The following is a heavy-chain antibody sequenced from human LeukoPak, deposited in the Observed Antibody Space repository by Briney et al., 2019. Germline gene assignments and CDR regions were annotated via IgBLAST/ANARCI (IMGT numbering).Heavy chain of an antibody. CDR1: GYTFTGYY. V-gene: IGHV1-2*06. CDR2: INPNSGGT. D-gene: IGHD1-7*01. CDR3: ARELELRRENDDY. Sequence: ASVKVSCKASGYTFTGYYMHCVRQAPGQGLEWMGRINPNSGGTNYAQKFQGRVTMTRDTSISTAYMELSRLRSDDTAVYYCARELELRRENDDYWGQGTLVTVSS. J-gene: IGHJ4*02.